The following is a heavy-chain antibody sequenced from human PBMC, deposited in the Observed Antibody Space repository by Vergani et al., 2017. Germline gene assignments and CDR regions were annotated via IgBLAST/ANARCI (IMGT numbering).Heavy chain of an antibody. CDR2: ISSSSSYI. V-gene: IGHV3-21*01. CDR1: GFTFSSYS. J-gene: IGHJ6*02. Sequence: EVQLVESGGGLVKPGGSLRLSCAASGFTFSSYSMNWVRQAPGKGLEWVSSISSSSSYIYYADSVKGRFTISRDNAKNSLYLQMNSLRAEDTAVYYCARVVPATMVRGVINYGMDVWGQGTTVTVSS. CDR3: ARVVPATMVRGVINYGMDV. D-gene: IGHD3-10*01.